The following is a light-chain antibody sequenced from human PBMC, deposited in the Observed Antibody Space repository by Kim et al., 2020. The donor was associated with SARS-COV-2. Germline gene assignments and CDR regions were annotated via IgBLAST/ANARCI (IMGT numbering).Light chain of an antibody. Sequence: QAVVTQEPSLTVSPGGTVTLPCASSAGAVTSGHYLNWFQQKPGQPPRTLIYNTETKESWTPSRVSGSLRGGTATLTLSGVQPEDEADYYCVLYYGGTHVFGTGTKVTVL. CDR1: AGAVTSGHY. CDR2: NTE. J-gene: IGLJ1*01. V-gene: IGLV7-43*01. CDR3: VLYYGGTHV.